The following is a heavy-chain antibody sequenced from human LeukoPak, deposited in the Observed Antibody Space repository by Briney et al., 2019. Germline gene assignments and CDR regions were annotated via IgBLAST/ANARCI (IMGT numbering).Heavy chain of an antibody. D-gene: IGHD3-10*01. CDR3: AREDRPITMVRGVMGTNFDY. J-gene: IGHJ4*02. V-gene: IGHV1-46*01. CDR2: INPSGGST. CDR1: GYTFTSYY. Sequence: GASVKVSCKASGYTFTSYYMHWVRQAPGQGLEWMGIINPSGGSTSYAQKFQGRVTMTRDTFTRTVYMELGSLRSEDTAVYYCAREDRPITMVRGVMGTNFDYWGQGTLVTVSS.